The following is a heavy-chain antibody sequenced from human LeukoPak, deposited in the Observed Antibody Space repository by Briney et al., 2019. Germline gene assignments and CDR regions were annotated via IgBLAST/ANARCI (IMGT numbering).Heavy chain of an antibody. V-gene: IGHV1-18*01. CDR1: GYTFTSYG. J-gene: IGHJ4*02. D-gene: IGHD6-13*01. CDR2: ISAYNGNT. CDR3: ARDIAAAGHFDY. Sequence: ASVKVSCKASGYTFTSYGISWVGQAPGQRLEWMGWISAYNGNTNYAQKLQGRVTMTTDTSTSTAYMELRSLRSDDTAVYYCARDIAAAGHFDYWGQGTPVTVSS.